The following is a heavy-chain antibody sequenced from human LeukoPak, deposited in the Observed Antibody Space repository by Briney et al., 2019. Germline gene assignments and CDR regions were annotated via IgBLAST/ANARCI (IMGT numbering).Heavy chain of an antibody. CDR2: ISSSGSTI. Sequence: GGSLRLSCAVSGFTLSSKNWVRQAPGKGLEWVSYISSSGSTIYYADSVKGRFTISRDNAKNSLYLQMNSLRAEDTAVYYCAREGYYYYMDVWGKGTTVTISS. CDR3: AREGYYYYMDV. CDR1: GFTLSSK. J-gene: IGHJ6*03. V-gene: IGHV3-48*03.